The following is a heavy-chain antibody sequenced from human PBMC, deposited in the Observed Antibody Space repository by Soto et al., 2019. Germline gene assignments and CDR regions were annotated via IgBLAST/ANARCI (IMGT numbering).Heavy chain of an antibody. V-gene: IGHV3-11*01. D-gene: IGHD6-25*01. Sequence: PGRSPRLSCAASGFTFSDHYMTWIRQAPGKGPEWLSYISGGGDIISYADSVKGRFIISRDNAKRSLYLQMNSLTVEDTAVYYCSGDPRLTDFWCQGILVTV. CDR2: ISGGGDII. CDR3: SGDPRLTDF. CDR1: GFTFSDHY. J-gene: IGHJ4*02.